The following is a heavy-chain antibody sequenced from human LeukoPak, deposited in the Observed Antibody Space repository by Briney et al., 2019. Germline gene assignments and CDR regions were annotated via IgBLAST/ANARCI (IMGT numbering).Heavy chain of an antibody. CDR1: GYTFTGYY. V-gene: IGHV1-2*02. J-gene: IGHJ4*02. CDR2: INPNSGGT. D-gene: IGHD4-17*01. CDR3: ASSMTTVTTAATLDYFDY. Sequence: ASVKVSCKASGYTFTGYYMHWVRQAPGQGLEWMGWINPNSGGTNYAQKFQGRVTMTRDTSISTAYMELSRLRSDDTAVYYCASSMTTVTTAATLDYFDYSGQGTLITVSS.